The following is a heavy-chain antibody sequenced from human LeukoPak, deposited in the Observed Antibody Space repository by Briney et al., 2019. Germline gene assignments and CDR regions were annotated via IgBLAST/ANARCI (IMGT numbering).Heavy chain of an antibody. Sequence: GGSLRLSCAASGFTFSSYAMHWVRQAPGKGLEWVAVISYDGSNKYYADSVKGRFTISRDNSKNTLYLQMNSLRAEDTAVYYCARDLEHYDFWSGYYYGMDVWGRGTTVTVSS. CDR2: ISYDGSNK. J-gene: IGHJ6*02. CDR3: ARDLEHYDFWSGYYYGMDV. D-gene: IGHD3-3*01. V-gene: IGHV3-30-3*01. CDR1: GFTFSSYA.